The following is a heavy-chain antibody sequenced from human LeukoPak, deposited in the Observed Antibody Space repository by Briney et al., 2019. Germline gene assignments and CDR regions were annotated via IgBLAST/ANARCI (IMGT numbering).Heavy chain of an antibody. V-gene: IGHV1-69*13. CDR1: GGTFSSYA. D-gene: IGHD6-25*01. Sequence: ASVKVSCKASGGTFSSYAISWVRQAPGQGLEWMGGIIPISGTANYAQKFQGRVTITADESTSTAYMELSSLRSEDTAVYYCARVLGYSGGPYWFDPWGQGTLVTVSS. CDR2: IIPISGTA. CDR3: ARVLGYSGGPYWFDP. J-gene: IGHJ5*02.